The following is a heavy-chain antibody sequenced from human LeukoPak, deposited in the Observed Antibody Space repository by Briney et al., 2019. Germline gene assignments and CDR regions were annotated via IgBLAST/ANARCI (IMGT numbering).Heavy chain of an antibody. CDR3: ATAQHCSGGTCYAWTDAFHV. D-gene: IGHD2-15*01. CDR1: GHIFTVDS. Sequence: GASVKVSCTASGHIFTVDSIHWVRRAPGQGLEWLGWVHLNGGGTYRAQKFQDRVTMTKGSSISTASMELSGLTSDDTAVYYCATAQHCSGGTCYAWTDAFHVWGQGTMVIVSS. CDR2: VHLNGGGT. J-gene: IGHJ3*01. V-gene: IGHV1-2*02.